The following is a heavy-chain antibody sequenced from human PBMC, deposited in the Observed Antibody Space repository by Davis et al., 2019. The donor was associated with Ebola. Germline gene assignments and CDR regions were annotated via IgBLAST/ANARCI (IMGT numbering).Heavy chain of an antibody. CDR3: GRRPMGTVAGTTIDY. CDR1: GYSFTNYW. J-gene: IGHJ4*02. V-gene: IGHV5-51*01. Sequence: PGGSLRLSCKGSGYSFTNYWIGWVRQMPGKGLEWMGIIYPGDSNTRYSPSFQGQVIISADRSFSTAYLQWSSLKASDTAMYYCGRRPMGTVAGTTIDYWGQGTLVTVSS. D-gene: IGHD6-19*01. CDR2: IYPGDSNT.